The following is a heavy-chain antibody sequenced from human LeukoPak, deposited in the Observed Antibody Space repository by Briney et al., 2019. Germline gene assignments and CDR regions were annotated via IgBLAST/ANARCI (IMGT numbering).Heavy chain of an antibody. Sequence: QTGGSLRLSCAASGFTFSSSGMHWVRQGPGKGLEYVSGISNNGDSTYYANSVKDRFTNSRDNSKNTLYLQMGSLRAEDMAVYYCAKEEGSGTYAYWGQGTLVTVSS. J-gene: IGHJ4*02. D-gene: IGHD1-26*01. CDR3: AKEEGSGTYAY. V-gene: IGHV3-64*01. CDR1: GFTFSSSG. CDR2: ISNNGDST.